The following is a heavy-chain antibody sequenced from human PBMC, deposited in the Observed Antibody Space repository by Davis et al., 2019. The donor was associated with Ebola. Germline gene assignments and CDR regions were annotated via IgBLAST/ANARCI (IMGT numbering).Heavy chain of an antibody. CDR3: ARAQLWSGDWFDP. Sequence: GESLKISCAASGFTFSNYWMHWVRQAPGKGLVWVSRINRDESGTTYADSVKGRFTISRDDSKNTAYLQMNSLRAEDTAVYYCARAQLWSGDWFDPWGQGTLVTVSS. CDR1: GFTFSNYW. V-gene: IGHV3-74*01. CDR2: INRDESGT. J-gene: IGHJ5*02. D-gene: IGHD5-18*01.